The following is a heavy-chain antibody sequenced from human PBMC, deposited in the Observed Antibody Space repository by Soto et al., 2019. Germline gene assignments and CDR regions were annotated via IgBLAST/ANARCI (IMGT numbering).Heavy chain of an antibody. D-gene: IGHD1-1*01. CDR1: GYTFTSYG. J-gene: IGHJ4*02. V-gene: IGHV1-18*01. Sequence: QVHLVQSGAEVKKPGASVKVSCKASGYTFTSYGITWVRQAPGQGLEWMGWISAHNGNTDYAQKLQGRVIVTRDTYTSTAYMELRSLISYDTAVYYCERGRYGDYWGQGALVTVSS. CDR3: ERGRYGDY. CDR2: ISAHNGNT.